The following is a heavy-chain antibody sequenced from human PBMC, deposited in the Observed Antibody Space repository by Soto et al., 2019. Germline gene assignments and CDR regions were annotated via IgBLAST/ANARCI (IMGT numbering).Heavy chain of an antibody. CDR3: ARALRSYYFDY. J-gene: IGHJ4*02. D-gene: IGHD3-16*02. CDR2: IYYNGNT. V-gene: IGHV4-31*03. CDR1: GASISSGYY. Sequence: PSETLSLTCTVSGASISSGYYWTWIRQHPGKGLEWIGYIYYNGNTFYNPSLKSRLTISLDTSKTQFSLKLSSVTAADAAVYYCARALRSYYFDYWGQGTLVTVSS.